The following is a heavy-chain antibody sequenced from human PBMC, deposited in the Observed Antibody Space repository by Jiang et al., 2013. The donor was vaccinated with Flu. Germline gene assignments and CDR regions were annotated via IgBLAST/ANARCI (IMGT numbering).Heavy chain of an antibody. D-gene: IGHD3-22*01. CDR1: GYTFTGYA. CDR3: ARRGGSTTNYYFQNGMDV. CDR2: INTNTGNP. V-gene: IGHV7-4-1*02. Sequence: VQSGSELKTPGDSVKVSCKASGYTFTGYAMNWVRQAPGQGLEWMGWINTNTGNPTYAQGFKGRFVFSLDTSVSTSYLQITSLKADDTAVYYCARRGGSTTNYYFQNGMDVVGPRDFGHRLL. J-gene: IGHJ6*02.